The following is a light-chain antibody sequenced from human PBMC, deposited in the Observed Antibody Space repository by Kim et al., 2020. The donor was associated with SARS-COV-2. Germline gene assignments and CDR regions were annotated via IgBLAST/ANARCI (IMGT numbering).Light chain of an antibody. J-gene: IGLJ1*01. CDR1: SSNIGSNI. CDR3: AAWDDSLNGYV. Sequence: QSVLTQPPSVSGTPGQRVTISCSGSSSNIGSNIVNWYQQVPGTTPKLLIYFNNERPSGVPDRFSGSKSGTSASLAISGPQSEDEADYYCAAWDDSLNGYVFGTGTKVTVL. V-gene: IGLV1-44*01. CDR2: FNN.